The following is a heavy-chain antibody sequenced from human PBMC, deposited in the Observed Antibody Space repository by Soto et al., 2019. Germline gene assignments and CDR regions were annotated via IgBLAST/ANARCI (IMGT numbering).Heavy chain of an antibody. J-gene: IGHJ4*02. Sequence: QVQLVESGGGVVQPGRSLRVSCAASGVTFSSYGMHWVCEGPGKGLEWVAVIWYDGRNKYYADSVKGRVSNSRDNSKNTLYLQMNSLRAEDTAVYYCARDRYSSGRYDLDYWGQGTLVTVSS. V-gene: IGHV3-33*01. CDR2: IWYDGRNK. CDR3: ARDRYSSGRYDLDY. CDR1: GVTFSSYG. D-gene: IGHD6-19*01.